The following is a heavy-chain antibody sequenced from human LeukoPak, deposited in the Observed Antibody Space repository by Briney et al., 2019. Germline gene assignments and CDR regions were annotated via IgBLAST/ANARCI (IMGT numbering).Heavy chain of an antibody. CDR2: INTDGTNT. D-gene: IGHD1-26*01. CDR3: ARGYSGTYRVDY. V-gene: IGHV3-74*01. J-gene: IGHJ4*02. CDR1: GFTFSSYW. Sequence: GGSLRLSCAASGFTFSSYWMHWVRQVPGKGLVWVSRINTDGTNTTYADSVKGRFTMSRDNAKSRLYLQMNSLRAEDTAVYYCARGYSGTYRVDYWRQGTLVTVSS.